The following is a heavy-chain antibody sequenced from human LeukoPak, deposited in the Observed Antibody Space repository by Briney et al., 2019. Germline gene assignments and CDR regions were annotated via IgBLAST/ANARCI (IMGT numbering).Heavy chain of an antibody. CDR1: GFTFEDFA. CDR3: SRDSHGDDVYDY. V-gene: IGHV3-49*04. CDR2: IRRRSYGGTT. Sequence: PGGSLRLSCTVSGFTFEDFAMTWVRLAPGKGLEWVGFIRRRSYGGTTDYAASVKGRFNISIDDSKNIAFLQMNSLKTEDTAIYFCSRDSHGDDVYDYWGQGTLVTVSS. D-gene: IGHD1-1*01. J-gene: IGHJ4*02.